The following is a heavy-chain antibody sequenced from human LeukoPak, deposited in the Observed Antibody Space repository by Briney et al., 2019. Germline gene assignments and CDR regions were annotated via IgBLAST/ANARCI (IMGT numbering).Heavy chain of an antibody. Sequence: SETPSLTCTVSGGSISSSSYYWGWIRLPPGKGLEWIGSIYYSGSTYYNPSLKSRVTISVDTSKNQFSLKLSSVTAADTAVYYCASGIAAAGGCNYWGQGTLVTVSS. V-gene: IGHV4-39*01. J-gene: IGHJ4*02. CDR2: IYYSGST. CDR1: GGSISSSSYY. D-gene: IGHD6-13*01. CDR3: ASGIAAAGGCNY.